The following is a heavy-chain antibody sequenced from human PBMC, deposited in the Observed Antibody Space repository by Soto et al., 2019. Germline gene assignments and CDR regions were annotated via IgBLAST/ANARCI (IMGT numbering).Heavy chain of an antibody. Sequence: SETLSLTCTVSGGSISSSTYYWGWIRQSPGKGLEWIGSIFYSGTTYYNPSLKSRVTISVDTSKNQFSLRLNYVTAAGTAVYYCARHVHSSGSGWCAFDIWGQGTMVTVSS. CDR2: IFYSGTT. CDR3: ARHVHSSGSGWCAFDI. CDR1: GGSISSSTYY. D-gene: IGHD6-19*01. V-gene: IGHV4-39*01. J-gene: IGHJ3*02.